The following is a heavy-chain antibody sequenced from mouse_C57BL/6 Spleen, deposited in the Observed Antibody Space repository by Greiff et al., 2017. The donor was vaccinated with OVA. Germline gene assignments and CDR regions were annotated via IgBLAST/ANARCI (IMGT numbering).Heavy chain of an antibody. CDR2: ILPGSGST. D-gene: IGHD2-1*01. V-gene: IGHV1-9*01. CDR1: GYTFTGYW. CDR3: VCSSGNYDFDY. J-gene: IGHJ2*01. Sequence: VQLQQSGAELMKPGASVKLSCKATGYTFTGYWIEWVKQRPGHGLEWIGEILPGSGSTNYNENFKGKATFTADTSSNTAYMQISSLTTEDSAIYYCVCSSGNYDFDYWGQGTTLTVSS.